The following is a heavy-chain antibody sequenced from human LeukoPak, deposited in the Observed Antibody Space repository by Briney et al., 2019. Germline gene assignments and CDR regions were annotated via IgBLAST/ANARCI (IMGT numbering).Heavy chain of an antibody. Sequence: ASVKVSCKASGGTFSSYAISWVRQAPGQGLEWMGGIIPIFGTANYAQKFQGRVTITADKSTSTAYMELSSLRSEDTAVHYCATGVPGIAAAGTGRYYFDYWGQGTLVTVSS. CDR3: ATGVPGIAAAGTGRYYFDY. J-gene: IGHJ4*02. CDR2: IIPIFGTA. D-gene: IGHD6-13*01. V-gene: IGHV1-69*06. CDR1: GGTFSSYA.